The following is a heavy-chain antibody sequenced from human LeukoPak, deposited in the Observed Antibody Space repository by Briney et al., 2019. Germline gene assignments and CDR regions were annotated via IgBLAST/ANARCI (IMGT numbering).Heavy chain of an antibody. D-gene: IGHD5-18*01. CDR2: ISYDGSNK. CDR1: GFTVGNAW. J-gene: IGHJ4*02. Sequence: GGSLRLSCAASGFTVGNAWMNWVRQAPGKGLEWVAVISYDGSNKYYADSVKGRFTISRDNSKNTLYLQMNSLRAEDTAVYYCAQRGYSYGFYYFDYWGQGTLVTVSS. CDR3: AQRGYSYGFYYFDY. V-gene: IGHV3-30*18.